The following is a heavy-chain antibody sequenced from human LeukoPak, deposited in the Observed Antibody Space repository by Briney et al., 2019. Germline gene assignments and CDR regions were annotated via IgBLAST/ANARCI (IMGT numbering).Heavy chain of an antibody. Sequence: GSSVKVSCKASGCTFSSYAISWVRQAPGQGLEWMGRIIPILGIANYAQKFQGRVTITTDESTSTAYMELSSLRSEDTAVYYCARDQGNIDAFDIWGQGTMVTVSS. CDR1: GCTFSSYA. V-gene: IGHV1-69*04. J-gene: IGHJ3*02. CDR2: IIPILGIA. CDR3: ARDQGNIDAFDI. D-gene: IGHD1/OR15-1a*01.